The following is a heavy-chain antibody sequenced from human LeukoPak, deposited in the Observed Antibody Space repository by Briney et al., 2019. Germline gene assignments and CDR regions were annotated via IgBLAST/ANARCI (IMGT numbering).Heavy chain of an antibody. Sequence: GGSLRLSCAASGFTFSSYSMNWVRQAPGKGLEWLSYISSRSSTIYYADSVKGRFTISRDNAKTSVYLQMNSLRAEDTAVYYCARDFTAAVGTYDYWGQGTLVTVSS. D-gene: IGHD6-13*01. CDR2: ISSRSSTI. CDR3: ARDFTAAVGTYDY. J-gene: IGHJ4*02. V-gene: IGHV3-48*04. CDR1: GFTFSSYS.